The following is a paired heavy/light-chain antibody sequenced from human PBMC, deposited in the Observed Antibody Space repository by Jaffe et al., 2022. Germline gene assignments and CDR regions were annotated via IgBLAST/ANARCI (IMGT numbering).Heavy chain of an antibody. CDR3: ARHLRGSSGWYRSNQKITNPFWFDP. D-gene: IGHD6-19*01. J-gene: IGHJ5*02. V-gene: IGHV4-38-2*01. Sequence: QVQLQESGPGLVKPSETLSLTCAVSGYSISSGYYWGWIRQPPGKGLEWIGSIYHSGSTYYNPSLKSRVTISVDTSKNQFSLKLSSVTAADTAVYYCARHLRGSSGWYRSNQKITNPFWFDPWGQGTLVTVSS. CDR2: IYHSGST. CDR1: GYSISSGYY.
Light chain of an antibody. CDR3: QQYYSTPTIT. CDR2: WAS. V-gene: IGKV4-1*01. J-gene: IGKJ5*01. CDR1: QSVLYSSNNKNY. Sequence: DIVMTQSPDSLAVSLGERATINCKSSQSVLYSSNNKNYLAWYQQKPGQPPKLLIYWASTRESGVPDRFSGSGSGTDFTLTISSLQAEDVAVYYCQQYYSTPTITFGQGTRLEIK.